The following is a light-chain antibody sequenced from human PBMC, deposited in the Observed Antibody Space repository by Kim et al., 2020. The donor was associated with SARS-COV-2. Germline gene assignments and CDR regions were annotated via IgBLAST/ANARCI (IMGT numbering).Light chain of an antibody. V-gene: IGKV1-27*01. CDR2: AAS. CDR3: HKYNSAPFT. J-gene: IGKJ2*01. CDR1: QYISNY. Sequence: SASVRDRVTITCRASQYISNYLAWYQQKPGKVPKLLIYAASTLQSGVPSRFSGSRSGTDFTLTISSLQPEDVATYYCHKYNSAPFTFGQGTKLEI.